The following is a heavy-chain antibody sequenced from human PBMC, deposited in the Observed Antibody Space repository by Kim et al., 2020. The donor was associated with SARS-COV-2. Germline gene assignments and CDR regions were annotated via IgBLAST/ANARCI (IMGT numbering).Heavy chain of an antibody. D-gene: IGHD2-2*01. CDR2: IYYSGST. Sequence: SETLSLTCTVSGGSISSGDYYWSWIRQPPGKGLEWIGYIYYSGSTYYNPSLKSRVTISVDTSKNQFSLKLSSVTAADTAVYYCARVLASSTSSLGYYYYGMDVCGQGTTVTVSS. V-gene: IGHV4-30-4*01. CDR3: ARVLASSTSSLGYYYYGMDV. J-gene: IGHJ6*02. CDR1: GGSISSGDYY.